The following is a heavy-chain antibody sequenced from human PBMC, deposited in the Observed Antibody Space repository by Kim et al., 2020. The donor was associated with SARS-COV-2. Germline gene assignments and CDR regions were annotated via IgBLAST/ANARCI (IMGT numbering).Heavy chain of an antibody. CDR1: GGSISSSSYY. CDR2: IYYSGST. J-gene: IGHJ6*02. Sequence: SETLSLTCTVSGGSISSSSYYWGWIRQPPGKGLEWIGSIYYSGSTYYNPSLKSRVTISVDTSKNQFSLKLSSVTAADTAVYYCARIMRRWLLNYYYYYGMDVWGQGTTVTVSS. V-gene: IGHV4-39*01. CDR3: ARIMRRWLLNYYYYYGMDV. D-gene: IGHD2-15*01.